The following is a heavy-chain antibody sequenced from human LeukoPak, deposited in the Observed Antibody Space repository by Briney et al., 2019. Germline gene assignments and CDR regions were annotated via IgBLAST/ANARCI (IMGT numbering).Heavy chain of an antibody. CDR3: ARDVFGSVDY. D-gene: IGHD3-3*01. J-gene: IGHJ4*02. CDR1: GFTFSSYA. Sequence: GGSLRLSCAASGFTFSSYAMSWVRQAPGKGLEWVSAICGSGGSTYYADSVKGRFTISRDNSKNTLYLQMNSLRAEDTAVYYCARDVFGSVDYWGQGTLVTVSS. CDR2: ICGSGGST. V-gene: IGHV3-23*01.